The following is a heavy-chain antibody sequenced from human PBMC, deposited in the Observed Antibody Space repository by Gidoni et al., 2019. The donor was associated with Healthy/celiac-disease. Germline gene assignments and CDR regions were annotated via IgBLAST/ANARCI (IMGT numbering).Heavy chain of an antibody. CDR1: GFTFSSYG. D-gene: IGHD2-2*02. Sequence: QVQLVESGGGVVQPGRSLRLSCAASGFTFSSYGMHWVRQAPGKGLEWVAVISYDGSNKYYADSVKGRFTISRDNSKNTLYLQMNSLRAEDTAVYYCAKVMGYCSSTSCYNAFDIWGQGTMVTVSS. J-gene: IGHJ3*02. CDR3: AKVMGYCSSTSCYNAFDI. V-gene: IGHV3-30*18. CDR2: ISYDGSNK.